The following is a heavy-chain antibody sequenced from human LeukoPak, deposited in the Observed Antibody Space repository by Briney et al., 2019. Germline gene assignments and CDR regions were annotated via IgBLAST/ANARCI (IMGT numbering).Heavy chain of an antibody. Sequence: PSETLSLTCTVSGVSISSYYWSWIRQPPGKGLEWIGYIYYTGNTNYNPSLKSRVTISADTSKNQFSLKLNSVTAADTAVYYCARFRSGSDSYGYYYYMDVWGKGTTVTVSS. CDR2: IYYTGNT. CDR3: ARFRSGSDSYGYYYYMDV. D-gene: IGHD1-26*01. V-gene: IGHV4-59*01. CDR1: GVSISSYY. J-gene: IGHJ6*03.